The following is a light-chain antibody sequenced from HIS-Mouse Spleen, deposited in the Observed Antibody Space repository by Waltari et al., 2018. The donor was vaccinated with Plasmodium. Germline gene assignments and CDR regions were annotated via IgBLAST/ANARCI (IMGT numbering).Light chain of an antibody. CDR2: KDS. Sequence: SYELTQPSSVSVSPGQTARITCSGDVLAKKYARWFQQKPGQAPGLVIYKDSERPAGIPERFSGSSSGTTVTLTISGAQVEDEADDYCYSAADNNRVFGGGTKLTVL. CDR3: YSAADNNRV. V-gene: IGLV3-27*01. CDR1: VLAKKY. J-gene: IGLJ3*02.